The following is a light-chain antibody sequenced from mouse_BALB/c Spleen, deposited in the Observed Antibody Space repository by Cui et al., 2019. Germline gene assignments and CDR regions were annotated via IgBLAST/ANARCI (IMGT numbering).Light chain of an antibody. Sequence: DIQMTQSPASLSASVGETVTITCRASGNIHNNLAWYQQKQGKSPQLLVYNAKTLADGVPSRFSGSGSGTQYTLKINSLQPEDFGSYYCQHFWSTWTFGGGTKLEIK. CDR2: NAK. CDR3: QHFWSTWT. J-gene: IGKJ1*01. CDR1: GNIHNN. V-gene: IGKV12-41*01.